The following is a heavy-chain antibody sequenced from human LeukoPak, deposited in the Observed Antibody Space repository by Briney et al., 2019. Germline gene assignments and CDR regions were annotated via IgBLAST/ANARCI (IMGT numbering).Heavy chain of an antibody. CDR1: GLTFSGYW. CDR3: ASNGGPVDH. CDR2: INQGASEK. V-gene: IGHV3-7*01. Sequence: GGSLRLSCAASGLTFSGYWMSWVRQAPGKVLEWVANINQGASEKYYVDSVRGRFTISRDDAKRSVTLQMNSLRVDDTAVYYCASNGGPVDHWGQGILVTVSS. D-gene: IGHD2-8*01. J-gene: IGHJ4*02.